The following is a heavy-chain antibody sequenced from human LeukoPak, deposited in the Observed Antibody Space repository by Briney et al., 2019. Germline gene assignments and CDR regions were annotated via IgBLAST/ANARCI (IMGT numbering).Heavy chain of an antibody. J-gene: IGHJ5*02. Sequence: ASVKVSCKASGYTFTGYYMHWVRQAPGQGLEWMGWINPNSGGTNYAQKFQGRATMTRDTSISTAYMELSRLRSDDTAVYYCARDLWHYYDSSGYYPNWFDPWGQGTLVTVSS. CDR3: ARDLWHYYDSSGYYPNWFDP. CDR1: GYTFTGYY. V-gene: IGHV1-2*02. D-gene: IGHD3-22*01. CDR2: INPNSGGT.